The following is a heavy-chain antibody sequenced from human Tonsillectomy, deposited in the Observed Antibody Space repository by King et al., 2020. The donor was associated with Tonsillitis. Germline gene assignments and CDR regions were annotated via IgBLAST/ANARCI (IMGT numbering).Heavy chain of an antibody. CDR2: IYSGGNT. CDR1: GFTVSSNY. D-gene: IGHD6-19*01. J-gene: IGHJ4*02. Sequence: QLVQSGGGLVQPGGSLRLSCAASGFTVSSNYMSWVRQAPGMGLEWVSVIYSGGNTYYADSVKGRFTFSRDNSKNTLYLQMNSLRAEDTAVYYCAKQGNGWFIDYWGQGTLVTVSS. V-gene: IGHV3-66*04. CDR3: AKQGNGWFIDY.